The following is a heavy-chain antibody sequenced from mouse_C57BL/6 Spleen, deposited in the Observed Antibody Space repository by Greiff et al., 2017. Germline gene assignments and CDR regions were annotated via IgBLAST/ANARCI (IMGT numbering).Heavy chain of an antibody. V-gene: IGHV1-26*01. CDR2: INPNNGGT. CDR3: VGYYGLGAY. Sequence: VQLQQSGPELVKPGASVKISCKASGYTFTDYYMNWVKQSHGKSLEWIGDINPNNGGTSYNQKFKGKATLTVDKSSSTAYMELRSLTSEDSAVYYCVGYYGLGAYWGQGTLVTVSA. CDR1: GYTFTDYY. D-gene: IGHD1-1*01. J-gene: IGHJ3*01.